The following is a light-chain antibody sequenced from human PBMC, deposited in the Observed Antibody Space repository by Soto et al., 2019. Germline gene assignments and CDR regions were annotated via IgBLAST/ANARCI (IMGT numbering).Light chain of an antibody. CDR2: RAD. Sequence: QSVLTQPPSASGTPGQTVTISCSGRSSNIGSNYVYWYQQLPGTAPRLLMYRADQRPSGVPDRFSGSKSGTSASLAISGIRSEDEDDYYCAAWDDIVSGLVFGGGTKVTVL. V-gene: IGLV1-47*01. CDR1: SSNIGSNY. J-gene: IGLJ2*01. CDR3: AAWDDIVSGLV.